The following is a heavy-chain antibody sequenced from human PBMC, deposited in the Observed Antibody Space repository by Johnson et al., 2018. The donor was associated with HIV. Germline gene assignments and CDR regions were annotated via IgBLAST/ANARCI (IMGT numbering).Heavy chain of an antibody. J-gene: IGHJ3*02. D-gene: IGHD6-13*01. CDR2: IRFDGSNK. V-gene: IGHV3-33*03. CDR3: TKDLYGSWVDVFDT. Sequence: VQLVESGGGVVQPGRSLRLSCAASGFTFSSYGMHWVRQAPGKGLEWVALIRFDGSNKYYADSVKGRFTISRDNAKNTLYLQMNSLRAEDTAVYYCTKDLYGSWVDVFDTWGQGTMVTVSS. CDR1: GFTFSSYG.